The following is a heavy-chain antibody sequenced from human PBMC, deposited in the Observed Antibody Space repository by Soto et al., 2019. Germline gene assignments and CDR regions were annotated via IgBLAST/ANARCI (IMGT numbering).Heavy chain of an antibody. CDR2: VSPENRNA. Sequence: ASVKVSCKASGGTFSSYTLSWVRQAPGQGLEYMGWVSPENRNAGYAPQFRGRVSMTADTSINTVYLELTTLTYEDTAVYYCEVTTGYWGQGTMVTVSS. V-gene: IGHV1-8*02. J-gene: IGHJ4*02. CDR1: GGTFSSYT. CDR3: EVTTGY. D-gene: IGHD4-17*01.